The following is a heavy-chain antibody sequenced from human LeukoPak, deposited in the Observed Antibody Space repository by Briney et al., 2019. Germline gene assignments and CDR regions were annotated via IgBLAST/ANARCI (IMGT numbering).Heavy chain of an antibody. D-gene: IGHD6-19*01. CDR1: GFTFSGHA. CDR3: ARDVSLRYSSGWADAHDI. Sequence: GGSLRLSCAASGFTFSGHAMSWVRQAPGKGLEWVSVISDSGVGTFYADSVKGRFTISRDNAKNSLFLQMNSLRAEDTAVYYCARDVSLRYSSGWADAHDIWGQGTMVTVSS. J-gene: IGHJ3*02. CDR2: ISDSGVGT. V-gene: IGHV3-23*01.